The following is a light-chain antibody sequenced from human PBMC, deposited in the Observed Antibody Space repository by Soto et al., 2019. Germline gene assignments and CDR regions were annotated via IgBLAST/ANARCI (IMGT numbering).Light chain of an antibody. CDR1: STDVGGYNY. CDR3: GSYTSTDTPFV. J-gene: IGLJ1*01. CDR2: EVS. Sequence: QSALAQPSSVSGSPGQSITVSCTGTSTDVGGYNYVSWYQHHPGKGPKLIIYEVSNRPSGVSDRFSGSKSGNKASLIISNLGAEDESDYYCGSYTSTDTPFVFGTGTKVTVL. V-gene: IGLV2-14*01.